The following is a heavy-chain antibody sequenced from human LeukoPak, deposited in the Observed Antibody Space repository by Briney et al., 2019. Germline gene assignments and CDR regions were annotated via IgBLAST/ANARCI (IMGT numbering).Heavy chain of an antibody. Sequence: PSETLSLTCAVYGGSFSGYYWSWIRQPPGKGPEWIGEINHSGSTNYNPSLKSRVTISVDTSKNQFSLKLSSVTAADTAVYYCASATFWSGYYNVGRTLDYWGQGTLVTVSS. CDR2: INHSGST. CDR1: GGSFSGYY. V-gene: IGHV4-34*01. D-gene: IGHD3-3*01. CDR3: ASATFWSGYYNVGRTLDY. J-gene: IGHJ4*02.